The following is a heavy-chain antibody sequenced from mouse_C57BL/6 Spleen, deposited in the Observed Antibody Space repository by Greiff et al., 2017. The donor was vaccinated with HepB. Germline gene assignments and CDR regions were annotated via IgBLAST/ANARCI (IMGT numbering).Heavy chain of an antibody. CDR3: AGLGPFDY. J-gene: IGHJ2*01. CDR1: GYAFSSSW. V-gene: IGHV1-82*01. D-gene: IGHD4-1*01. CDR2: IYPGDGDT. Sequence: VQLKESGPELVKPGASVKISCKASGYAFSSSWMNWVKQRPGKGLEWIGRIYPGDGDTNYNGKFKGKATLTADKSSSTAYMQLSSLTSEDSAVYFCAGLGPFDYWGQGTTLTVSS.